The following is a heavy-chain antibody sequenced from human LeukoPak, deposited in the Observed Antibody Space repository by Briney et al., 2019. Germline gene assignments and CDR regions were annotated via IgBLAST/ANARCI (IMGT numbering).Heavy chain of an antibody. Sequence: PGGSLRLSCAASGFTFSSYWMHWVRQAPGKGLVWVSRINSDGSSTSYADPVKGRFTISRDNAKNTLYLQMNSLRAEDTAVYYCAREGGSGWSRAFDFWGQGTRVTVYS. D-gene: IGHD6-19*01. CDR2: INSDGSST. V-gene: IGHV3-74*01. CDR3: AREGGSGWSRAFDF. CDR1: GFTFSSYW. J-gene: IGHJ3*01.